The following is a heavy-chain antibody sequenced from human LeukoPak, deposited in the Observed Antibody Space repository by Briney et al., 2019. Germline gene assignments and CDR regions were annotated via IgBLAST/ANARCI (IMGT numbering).Heavy chain of an antibody. Sequence: PGGSLRLSCAASGFTFTSYSMNWVRQAPGKGLEWVAVIWYDGSNKYYADSVKGRFTISRDNSKNTLYLQMNSLRAEDTAVYYCARDVAAAGLFDYWGQGTLVTVSS. V-gene: IGHV3-33*08. CDR2: IWYDGSNK. CDR1: GFTFTSYS. J-gene: IGHJ4*02. D-gene: IGHD6-13*01. CDR3: ARDVAAAGLFDY.